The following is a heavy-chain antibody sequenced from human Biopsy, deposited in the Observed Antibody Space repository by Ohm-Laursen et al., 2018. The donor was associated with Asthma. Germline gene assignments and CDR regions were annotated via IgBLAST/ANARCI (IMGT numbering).Heavy chain of an antibody. CDR3: ASDFPKDYVRYNFQF. CDR1: GYSLTDLS. D-gene: IGHD4-17*01. V-gene: IGHV1-24*01. CDR2: HDHEEGGT. Sequence: SVKVSCKISGYSLTDLSKHWVRQAPGQGLEWMGGHDHEEGGTVNARRFQGRVTMTEDTSTDTAYMELSSLSSDDTAVYYCASDFPKDYVRYNFQFWGQGTLVTVSS. J-gene: IGHJ4*02.